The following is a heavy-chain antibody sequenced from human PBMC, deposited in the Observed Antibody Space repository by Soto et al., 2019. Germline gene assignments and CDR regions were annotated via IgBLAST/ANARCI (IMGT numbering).Heavy chain of an antibody. CDR3: AKEQSLVGATSLGRYGMDV. D-gene: IGHD1-26*01. CDR1: GFTFSSYG. Sequence: GGSLRLSCAASGFTFSSYGMHWVRQAPGKGLEWVAVISYDGSNKYYADSVKGRFTISRDNSKNTLYLQMNSLRAEDTAVYYCAKEQSLVGATSLGRYGMDVWGQGTTVTVSS. V-gene: IGHV3-30*18. CDR2: ISYDGSNK. J-gene: IGHJ6*02.